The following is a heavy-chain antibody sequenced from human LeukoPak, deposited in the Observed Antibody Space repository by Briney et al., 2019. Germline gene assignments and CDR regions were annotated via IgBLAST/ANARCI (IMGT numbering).Heavy chain of an antibody. Sequence: SETLSLTCTVSGGSISSYYWNWIRQPAGKGLEWIGRIYSSGSTNYNPSLKSRVTMSVDTSKNQFSLKLSSVTAADTAVYYCAGAPPSFGGRFDPCGQGTLVADSS. V-gene: IGHV4-4*07. D-gene: IGHD3-10*01. CDR1: GGSISSYY. CDR3: AGAPPSFGGRFDP. J-gene: IGHJ5*02. CDR2: IYSSGST.